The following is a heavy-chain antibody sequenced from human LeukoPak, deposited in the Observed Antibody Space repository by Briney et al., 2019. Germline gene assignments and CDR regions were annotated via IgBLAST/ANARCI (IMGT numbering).Heavy chain of an antibody. CDR1: GFTFSSYS. V-gene: IGHV3-21*04. D-gene: IGHD4-23*01. J-gene: IGHJ4*02. CDR3: ARDARDGYGGNPFDY. Sequence: GGSPRLSCAASGFTFSSYSMNWVRQAPGKGLEWVSSISSSSSYIYYADSVKGRFTISRDNAKNSLYLQMNSLRAEDTAVYYCARDARDGYGGNPFDYWGQGTLVTVSS. CDR2: ISSSSSYI.